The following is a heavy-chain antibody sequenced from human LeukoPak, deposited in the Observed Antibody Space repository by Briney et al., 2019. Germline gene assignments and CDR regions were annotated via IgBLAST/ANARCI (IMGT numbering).Heavy chain of an antibody. V-gene: IGHV4-59*01. CDR1: GGSISSYY. CDR3: AASEGGWYSGSYYLPGYNWFDP. J-gene: IGHJ5*02. Sequence: SETLSLTCTVSGGSISSYYWSWIWQPPGKGLEWIGYIYYSGSTNYNPSLKSRVTISVDTSKNQFSLKLSSVTAADTAVYYCAASEGGWYSGSYYLPGYNWFDPWGQGTLVTVSS. CDR2: IYYSGST. D-gene: IGHD1-26*01.